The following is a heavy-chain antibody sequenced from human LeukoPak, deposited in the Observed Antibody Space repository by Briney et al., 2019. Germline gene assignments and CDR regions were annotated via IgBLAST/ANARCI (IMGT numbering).Heavy chain of an antibody. V-gene: IGHV4-59*01. CDR1: GGSISSYY. CDR2: IYYSGST. CDR3: AREPTYYFGSATYYFDY. D-gene: IGHD3-10*01. J-gene: IGHJ4*02. Sequence: SETLSLTCTVSGGSISSYYWSWIRQPPRKGLEWIWYIYYSGSTNYNPSLKSRVTISVDTYKNQFSLKLSSVTAADTAVYYCAREPTYYFGSATYYFDYWGQGTLVTVSS.